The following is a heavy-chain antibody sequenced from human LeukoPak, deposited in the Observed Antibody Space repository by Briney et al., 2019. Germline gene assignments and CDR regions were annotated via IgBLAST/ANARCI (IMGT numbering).Heavy chain of an antibody. CDR2: IGDDGSHK. CDR3: ARVVSYYGSAYRLLDL. D-gene: IGHD3-10*01. J-gene: IGHJ2*01. CDR1: GFTFYIYA. Sequence: PGGSLRLSCAASGFTFYIYAIHWVRQAPGKGLQWVAVIGDDGSHKDYVDSVKGRFTVSRDNSKNTMYLQMNRLRAEDTAVYYCARVVSYYGSAYRLLDLWGRGTLVTVSS. V-gene: IGHV3-30-3*01.